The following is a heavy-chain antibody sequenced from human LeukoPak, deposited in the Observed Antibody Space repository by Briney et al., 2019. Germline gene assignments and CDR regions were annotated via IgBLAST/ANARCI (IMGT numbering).Heavy chain of an antibody. J-gene: IGHJ4*02. V-gene: IGHV4-34*01. Sequence: PSETLSLTCAVYGGSFSGYYWSWIRQPPGKGLEWIGEINHSGSTNYNPSLKSRVTISVDTSKSQFSLKLSSVTAADTAVYYCARDMNGYCSSTSCHSFDYWGQGTLVTVSS. CDR1: GGSFSGYY. CDR3: ARDMNGYCSSTSCHSFDY. D-gene: IGHD2-2*01. CDR2: INHSGST.